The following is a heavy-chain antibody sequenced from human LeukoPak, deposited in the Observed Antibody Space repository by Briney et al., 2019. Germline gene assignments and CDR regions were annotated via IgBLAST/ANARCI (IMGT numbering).Heavy chain of an antibody. CDR2: ISGSGGST. V-gene: IGHV3-23*01. CDR3: AKNGGQQWLVAEEGY. Sequence: PGGSLRLSCAASGVTFSSYAMSWVRQAPGKGLEWVSAISGSGGSTYYADSAKGRFTISRDNSKNTLYLQMNSLRAEDTAVYYCAKNGGQQWLVAEEGYWGQGTLVTVS. J-gene: IGHJ4*02. D-gene: IGHD6-19*01. CDR1: GVTFSSYA.